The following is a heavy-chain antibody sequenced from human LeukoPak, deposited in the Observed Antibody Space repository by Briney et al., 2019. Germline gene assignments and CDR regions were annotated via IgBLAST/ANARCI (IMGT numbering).Heavy chain of an antibody. CDR2: MNPNSGNT. CDR3: VGIVVVVAAAT. D-gene: IGHD2-15*01. Sequence: ASVKVSCKASGYTFTSYAMNWVRQAPGQGLEWMGWMNPNSGNTGYAQKFQGRVTMTRNTSISTAYMELSSLRSEDAAVYYCVGIVVVVAAATWGQGTLVTVSS. V-gene: IGHV1-8*02. CDR1: GYTFTSYA. J-gene: IGHJ4*02.